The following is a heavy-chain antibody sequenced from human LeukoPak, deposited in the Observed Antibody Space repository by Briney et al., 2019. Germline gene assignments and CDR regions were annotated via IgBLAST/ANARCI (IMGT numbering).Heavy chain of an antibody. J-gene: IGHJ4*02. CDR3: ARGGWKRYLTMDY. CDR1: GGSISGYY. D-gene: IGHD6-19*01. CDR2: IYYSGST. Sequence: SETLSLTCTVSGGSISGYYWSWIRQPPGKGLEWIGYIYYSGSTNYNPSLKSRVTISVDTSKNQFSLKLSSVTAADTAVYYCARGGWKRYLTMDYWGQGTLVTVSS. V-gene: IGHV4-59*01.